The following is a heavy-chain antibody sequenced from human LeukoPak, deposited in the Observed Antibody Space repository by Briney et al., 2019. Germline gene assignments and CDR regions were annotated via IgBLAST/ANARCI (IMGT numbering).Heavy chain of an antibody. CDR2: INSDGSST. CDR1: GFTVSSYW. V-gene: IGHV3-74*01. CDR3: ATSRTFDY. D-gene: IGHD2-8*01. Sequence: PGGSLTLSCAASGFTVSSYWMHWVRQAPGKGLVWVSRINSDGSSTSYADSVKGRFTMSRDNAKNTAYLQMNSLRAKDTAVYYCATSRTFDYWGQGTLVTVSS. J-gene: IGHJ4*02.